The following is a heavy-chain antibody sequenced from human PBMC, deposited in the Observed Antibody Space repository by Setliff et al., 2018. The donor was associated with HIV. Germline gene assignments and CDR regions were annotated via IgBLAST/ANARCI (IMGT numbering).Heavy chain of an antibody. J-gene: IGHJ3*02. V-gene: IGHV4-34*01. CDR1: GGSFSAYY. D-gene: IGHD6-19*01. Sequence: SETLSLTCAVPGGSFSAYYWSWIRQPPGEGLEWIGEINHSGSTNYNPSLKSRVTISIDTSRKQFSLRLNSVTAADTAIYYCAREERGWSNRGAFDIWGQGTMVTVSS. CDR3: AREERGWSNRGAFDI. CDR2: INHSGST.